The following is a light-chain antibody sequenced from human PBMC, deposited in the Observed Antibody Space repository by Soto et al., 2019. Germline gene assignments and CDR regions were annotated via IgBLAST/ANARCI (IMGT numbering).Light chain of an antibody. J-gene: IGKJ1*01. CDR1: QSVSNNY. CDR3: QQRSNWWT. Sequence: EIVLTQSPGTLSLSPGERATLSCRASQSVSNNYLAWYQQKPGQSPRLLIYDASIRATGIPARFSGSGSGTDFTLTISSLEPEDFAVYYCQQRSNWWTFGQGTKVDIK. CDR2: DAS. V-gene: IGKV3D-20*02.